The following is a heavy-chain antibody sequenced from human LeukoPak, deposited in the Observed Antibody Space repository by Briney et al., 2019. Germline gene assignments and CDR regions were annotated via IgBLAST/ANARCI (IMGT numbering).Heavy chain of an antibody. CDR3: ARARRVREDIVVVPASYYYYYMDV. J-gene: IGHJ6*03. CDR2: IYYSGST. Sequence: PSETLPLTCTVSGGSISSYYWSWIRQPPGKGLEWIGYIYYSGSTNYNPSLKSRVTMSVDTSKNQFSLKLSSVTAADTAVYYCARARRVREDIVVVPASYYYYYMDVWGKGTTVTVSS. D-gene: IGHD2-2*01. CDR1: GGSISSYY. V-gene: IGHV4-59*12.